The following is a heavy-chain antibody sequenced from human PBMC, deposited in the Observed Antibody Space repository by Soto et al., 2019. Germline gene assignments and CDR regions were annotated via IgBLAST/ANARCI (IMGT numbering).Heavy chain of an antibody. CDR3: ARHSYYSSPLRFDP. CDR2: IHYSGST. D-gene: IGHD4-4*01. CDR1: GGSISSYY. J-gene: IGHJ5*02. V-gene: IGHV4-59*08. Sequence: SETLSLTCTVSGGSISSYYWSWIRQPPGKGPEWIGNIHYSGSTNYNPSLKSRVTISLDTSKNQFSLRLSSVTAAETAVYYCARHSYYSSPLRFDPWGQGTLVTVSS.